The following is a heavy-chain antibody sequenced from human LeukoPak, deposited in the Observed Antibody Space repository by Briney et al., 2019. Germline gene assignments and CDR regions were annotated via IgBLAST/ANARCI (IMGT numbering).Heavy chain of an antibody. J-gene: IGHJ4*02. CDR3: ARQTGSGLFILP. V-gene: IGHV4-39*01. CDR2: IYYSGNT. D-gene: IGHD3/OR15-3a*01. Sequence: SETLSLTCTVSGDSINSSPYYWGWIRQPPGKGLEWIGSIYYSGNTYYNASLKSQVSISIDTSKNQFSLRLTSVTAADTAVYYCARQTGSGLFILPGGQGTLVTVSS. CDR1: GDSINSSPYY.